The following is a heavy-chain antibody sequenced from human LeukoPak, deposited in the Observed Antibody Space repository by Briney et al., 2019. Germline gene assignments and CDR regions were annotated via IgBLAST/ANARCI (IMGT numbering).Heavy chain of an antibody. Sequence: ASVKVSCKASGYTFTSHGISWVRQAPGQGLEWMGWISAYNGNTNYAQKLQGRVTMTTDTSTSTAYMELRSLRSDDTAVYYCARVGYCGGDCYSGYYYYGMDVWGQGTTVTVSS. V-gene: IGHV1-18*01. CDR1: GYTFTSHG. CDR2: ISAYNGNT. J-gene: IGHJ6*02. CDR3: ARVGYCGGDCYSGYYYYGMDV. D-gene: IGHD2-21*02.